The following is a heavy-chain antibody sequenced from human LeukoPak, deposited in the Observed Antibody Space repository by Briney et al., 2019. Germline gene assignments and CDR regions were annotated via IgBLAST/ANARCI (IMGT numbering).Heavy chain of an antibody. CDR2: IYYSGST. Sequence: PSETLSLTCTVSGGSISSYYWSWIRQPPGKGLEWIGYIYYSGSTNYNPSLKSRVTISVDTSKNQFSLKLSSVTAADTAVYYCARSRCNWNYYMNWFDPWGQGTLVTVSS. D-gene: IGHD1-7*01. J-gene: IGHJ5*02. CDR3: ARSRCNWNYYMNWFDP. CDR1: GGSISSYY. V-gene: IGHV4-59*01.